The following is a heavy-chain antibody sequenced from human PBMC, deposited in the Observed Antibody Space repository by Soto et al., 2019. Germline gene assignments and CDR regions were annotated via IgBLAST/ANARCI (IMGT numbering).Heavy chain of an antibody. CDR2: IYYSGST. CDR1: AGPIGSPF. Sequence: EILPLTCTFSAGPIGSPFWSWIRQPPGKGLEWIGYIYYSGSTNYNPSLKSRVTISVDTSKNQFSLKLSSVTAADTAVYYCASVGHGMDVWGQATTVTGSS. V-gene: IGHV4-59*11. CDR3: ASVGHGMDV. J-gene: IGHJ6*02.